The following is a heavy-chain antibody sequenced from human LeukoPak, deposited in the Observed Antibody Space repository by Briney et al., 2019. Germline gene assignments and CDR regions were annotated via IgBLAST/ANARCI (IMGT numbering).Heavy chain of an antibody. CDR3: TRVTTLTDYYYDY. Sequence: GGSLRLSCAASGFTFSDHYMDWVRQAPGKGLEWVGRTRNKAKSYTTEYAASVKGRFTISIDGSKSSLYLQMKSLKTEDTAMYYCTRVTTLTDYYYDYWGQGTLVTVSS. J-gene: IGHJ4*02. V-gene: IGHV3-72*01. CDR2: TRNKAKSYTT. D-gene: IGHD4-17*01. CDR1: GFTFSDHY.